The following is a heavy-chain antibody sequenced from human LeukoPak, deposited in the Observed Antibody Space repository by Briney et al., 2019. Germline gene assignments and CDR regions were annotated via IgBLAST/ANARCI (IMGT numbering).Heavy chain of an antibody. D-gene: IGHD3-10*01. V-gene: IGHV2-5*02. J-gene: IGHJ5*02. CDR1: GFSLSTSGVG. Sequence: SGPTLVKPTQTLTLTCTFSGFSLSTSGVGVGWIRQPPGKALEWLALIYWDDDKRYSPSLKSRLTITKDTSKNQVVLTMTNMDPVDTATYYCAHTRTQLPWFTTNSKYNWFDPWGQGTLVTVSS. CDR3: AHTRTQLPWFTTNSKYNWFDP. CDR2: IYWDDDK.